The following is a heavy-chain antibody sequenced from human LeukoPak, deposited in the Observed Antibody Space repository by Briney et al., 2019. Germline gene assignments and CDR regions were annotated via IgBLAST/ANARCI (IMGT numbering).Heavy chain of an antibody. CDR1: GFTFDDYA. Sequence: GRSLRLSCAASGFTFDDYAMHWVRQAPGKGLEWVSGISWNSGSIGYADSVKGRFTISRDNAKNSLCLQMNSLRAEDMALYYCARGRGVAVAGTFDYWGQGTLVTVSS. J-gene: IGHJ4*02. CDR3: ARGRGVAVAGTFDY. D-gene: IGHD6-19*01. V-gene: IGHV3-9*03. CDR2: ISWNSGSI.